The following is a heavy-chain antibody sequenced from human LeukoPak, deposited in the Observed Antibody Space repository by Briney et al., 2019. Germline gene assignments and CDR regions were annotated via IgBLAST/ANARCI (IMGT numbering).Heavy chain of an antibody. D-gene: IGHD1-26*01. V-gene: IGHV1-2*04. CDR3: ARGSNDYYVPDY. J-gene: IGHJ4*02. CDR2: INPKTGGT. CDR1: GYTFTDHY. Sequence: ASVKVSCKASGYTFTDHYMHWVRQAPGQGLEWMGWINPKTGGTHYAQNFQGSVTMTRDTSTSTAYLDLSRLGSDDTSVYFCARGSNDYYVPDYWGQGTLVTVSS.